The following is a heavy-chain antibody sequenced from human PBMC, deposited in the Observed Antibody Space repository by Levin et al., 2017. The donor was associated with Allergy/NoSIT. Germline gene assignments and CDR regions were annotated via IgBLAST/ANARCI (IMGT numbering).Heavy chain of an antibody. Sequence: GESLKISCAASGFTFSSYAMSWVRQAPGKGLEWVSAISGSGSSTYYAASEKGRFTISRDNSKNTLYLQMNSLRAEDAAIFYCAKDNRPSNWGQGTLVTVSS. J-gene: IGHJ4*02. V-gene: IGHV3-23*01. CDR1: GFTFSSYA. CDR2: ISGSGSST. CDR3: AKDNRPSN. D-gene: IGHD1-14*01.